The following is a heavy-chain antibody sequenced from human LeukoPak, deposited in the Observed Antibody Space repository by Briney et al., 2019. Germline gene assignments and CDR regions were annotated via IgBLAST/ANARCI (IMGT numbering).Heavy chain of an antibody. V-gene: IGHV3-7*01. CDR2: IKEDGNEK. CDR1: GFTFSSYW. Sequence: GGSLRLSCAASGFTFSSYWMSWVRQAPGKGLEWVANIKEDGNEKYYVDSVRGRFTISRDNAKNSLYLYMNSLRAEDTAVYYCARDKGIQLWLGLYYYYGMDVWGQGTTVTVSS. D-gene: IGHD5-18*01. CDR3: ARDKGIQLWLGLYYYYGMDV. J-gene: IGHJ6*02.